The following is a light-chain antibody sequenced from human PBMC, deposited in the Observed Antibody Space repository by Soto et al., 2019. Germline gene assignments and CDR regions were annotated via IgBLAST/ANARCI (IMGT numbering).Light chain of an antibody. CDR2: GTL. J-gene: IGKJ5*01. CDR1: KSVSSIS. CDR3: QRYGSKPLTT. V-gene: IGKV3-20*01. Sequence: ETVLTQSPRTLSLSPGERATLSCRASKSVSSISLAWYKQRRGQAPRLLIYGTLSLATGIPDRFSVTGAGTDFTLTISRLEPEDFAVYFCQRYGSKPLTTFGQGRRLEIK.